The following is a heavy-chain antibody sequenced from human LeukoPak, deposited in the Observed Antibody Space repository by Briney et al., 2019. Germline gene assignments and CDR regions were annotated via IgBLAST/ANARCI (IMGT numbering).Heavy chain of an antibody. J-gene: IGHJ4*02. Sequence: ASVKVSCKASGYTFTSYYMHWVRQAPGQGLEWMGIINPSGGSTSYAQKFQGRVTMTRDTSTSTVYMELSSLRSEDTAVYYCARGPQHYYDRSGYYPYYFDYWGQGTLVTVSS. CDR2: INPSGGST. CDR1: GYTFTSYY. V-gene: IGHV1-46*01. D-gene: IGHD3-22*01. CDR3: ARGPQHYYDRSGYYPYYFDY.